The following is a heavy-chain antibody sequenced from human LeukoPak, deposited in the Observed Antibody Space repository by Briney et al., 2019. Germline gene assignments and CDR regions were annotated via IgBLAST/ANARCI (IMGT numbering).Heavy chain of an antibody. CDR2: ISGSGTVT. D-gene: IGHD2-15*01. CDR1: GFTFSNYA. CDR3: AKTSVGEGRIIASGYFDN. J-gene: IGHJ4*02. Sequence: GGSLRLSCAASGFTFSNYAMNWVRQAPGKGLEWVSIISGSGTVTYYADSVKGRFTISRDNSKNTLYLQMNSLRAEDTAVYYCAKTSVGEGRIIASGYFDNWGQGTLVTVSS. V-gene: IGHV3-23*01.